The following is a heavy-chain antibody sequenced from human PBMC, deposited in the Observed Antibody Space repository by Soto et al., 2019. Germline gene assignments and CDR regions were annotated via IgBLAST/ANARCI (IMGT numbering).Heavy chain of an antibody. V-gene: IGHV3-9*01. J-gene: IGHJ6*02. D-gene: IGHD6-13*01. CDR2: ISWNSGSI. CDR1: GFTFDEYA. Sequence: PGGSLRLSCAASGFTFDEYAMHWVRQAPGKGLEWVSGISWNSGSIGYADSVKGRFTISRDNAKNSLYLQMNSLRAEDTALYYCAKDMGEVAAAGTRYYGMDVWGQGTTVTVSS. CDR3: AKDMGEVAAAGTRYYGMDV.